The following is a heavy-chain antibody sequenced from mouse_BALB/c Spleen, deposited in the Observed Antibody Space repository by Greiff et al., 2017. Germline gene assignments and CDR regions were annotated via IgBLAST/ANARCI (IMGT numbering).Heavy chain of an antibody. V-gene: IGHV1-7*01. CDR2: INPSTGYT. CDR3: AREGKTSFAY. Sequence: QVQLKQSGAELAKPGASVKMSCKASGYPFTNYWMHWVKQRPGQGLEWIGYINPSTGYTEYHQKFKDQATLTADKSSSTAYMQLSSLTSEDSAVEYFAREGKTSFAYWGQGTLVTVSA. CDR1: GYPFTNYW. J-gene: IGHJ3*01.